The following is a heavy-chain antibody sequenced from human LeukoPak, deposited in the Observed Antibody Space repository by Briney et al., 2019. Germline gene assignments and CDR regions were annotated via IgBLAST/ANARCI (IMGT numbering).Heavy chain of an antibody. CDR2: IKADGSEK. J-gene: IGHJ4*02. CDR1: GFSFSGHW. V-gene: IGHV3-7*05. Sequence: GSLRLSCAASGFSFSGHWMNWVRQPPGKGLEWVANIKADGSEKYYVDSVKGRFTISRDDAERTVDLQMDNLRAEDTAIYYCAYRNNFEYWGQGALVTVSS. D-gene: IGHD1-26*01. CDR3: AYRNNFEY.